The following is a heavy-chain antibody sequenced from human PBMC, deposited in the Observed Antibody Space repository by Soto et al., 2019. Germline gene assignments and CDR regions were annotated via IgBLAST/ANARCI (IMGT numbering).Heavy chain of an antibody. D-gene: IGHD6-13*01. CDR1: GGTFSSNA. CDR2: IAPMFGIS. Sequence: QVQLVQSGAEVKKPGSSVTVSCKASGGTFSSNAIVWVRQAPGQGLEWMGGIAPMFGISKNAQKFQGRVTITADESTSTAYMELSSLRSDDTAVYYCAILEQQLVEYWYLDFWGRGTLVTVSS. J-gene: IGHJ2*01. CDR3: AILEQQLVEYWYLDF. V-gene: IGHV1-69*12.